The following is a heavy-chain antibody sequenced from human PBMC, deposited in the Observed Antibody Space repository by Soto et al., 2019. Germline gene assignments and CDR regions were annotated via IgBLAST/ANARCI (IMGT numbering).Heavy chain of an antibody. D-gene: IGHD6-19*01. Sequence: EVQLVESGGGLVQPGGSLRLSCAASGFTFSSYWMSWVRQAPGKGLEWVANIKQDGSEKYYVDSVKGRFTISRDNAKNSLYLQMNSLRAEDTAVYYCARAYSSGFDAFDIWGQGTMVTVSS. CDR1: GFTFSSYW. CDR2: IKQDGSEK. V-gene: IGHV3-7*03. J-gene: IGHJ3*02. CDR3: ARAYSSGFDAFDI.